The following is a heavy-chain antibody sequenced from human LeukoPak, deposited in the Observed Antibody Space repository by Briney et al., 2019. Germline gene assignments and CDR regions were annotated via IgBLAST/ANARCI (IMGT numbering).Heavy chain of an antibody. CDR3: ARDSSGWYRSDY. CDR2: ISSSSGTI. V-gene: IGHV3-48*02. Sequence: GGSLRLSCATSGFSFSSYSMNWVRQAPGKGLEWVSYISSSSGTIYYADSVKGRFTISRDNAKNSLYLLMNSLRDEDTAVYYCARDSSGWYRSDYWGQGTLVTVSS. J-gene: IGHJ4*02. CDR1: GFSFSSYS. D-gene: IGHD6-19*01.